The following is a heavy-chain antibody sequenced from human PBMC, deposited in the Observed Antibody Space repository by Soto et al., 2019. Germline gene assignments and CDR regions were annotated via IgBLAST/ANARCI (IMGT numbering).Heavy chain of an antibody. CDR1: GDRFNNCG. V-gene: IGHV1-18*01. CDR2: ISAYNGNT. D-gene: IGHD2-15*01. CDR3: AGTRGYCSGGSCQTVVDY. Sequence: VCCKACGDRFNNCGISCARQDTGQGLEWMGWISAYNGNTNYAQKFQGRVTMTTDTSTSTAYMEVRSLRFDDTAVYYCAGTRGYCSGGSCQTVVDYWGQGTLVTVSS. J-gene: IGHJ4*02.